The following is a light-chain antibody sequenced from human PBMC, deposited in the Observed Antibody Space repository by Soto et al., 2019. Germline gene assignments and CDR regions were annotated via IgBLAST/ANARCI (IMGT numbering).Light chain of an antibody. Sequence: QSVLTQPSSVSGDPGQTVTISCTGSGSNIGAGYNVHWYQQLPGTAPTLLIHGNSNRPSGVPDRFSASKSGTSAGLAITGLQVEYEGNYYCQSYDNRLRGVFGSGTKLTLL. V-gene: IGLV1-40*01. CDR3: QSYDNRLRGV. CDR1: GSNIGAGYN. CDR2: GNS. J-gene: IGLJ1*01.